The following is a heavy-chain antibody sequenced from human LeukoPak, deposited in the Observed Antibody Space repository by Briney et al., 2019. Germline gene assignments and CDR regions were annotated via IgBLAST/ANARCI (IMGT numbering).Heavy chain of an antibody. CDR1: GFTFSSYG. Sequence: GGSLRLSCAASGFTFSSYGMHWVRQAPGKGLEWVAVISYDGSNKYYADSVKGRFTISRDNSKNTLYLQMNSLRAEDTAVYYCAKVFGAAITMVRGVFDYWGQGTLVTVSS. D-gene: IGHD3-10*01. V-gene: IGHV3-30*18. CDR2: ISYDGSNK. J-gene: IGHJ4*02. CDR3: AKVFGAAITMVRGVFDY.